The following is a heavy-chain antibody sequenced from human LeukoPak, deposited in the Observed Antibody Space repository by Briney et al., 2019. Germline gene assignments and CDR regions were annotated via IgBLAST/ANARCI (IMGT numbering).Heavy chain of an antibody. J-gene: IGHJ4*02. CDR1: GFTFSSYA. CDR3: AGKGYSGYDYVIY. V-gene: IGHV3-23*01. CDR2: ISGGAGST. Sequence: PGGSLRLSCAASGFTFSSYAMTWVRQAPGKGLEWVSSISGGAGSTHYADSVKGRFTISRDNAKNSLYLQMNSLRAEDTAVYYCAGKGYSGYDYVIYWGQGTLVTVSS. D-gene: IGHD5-12*01.